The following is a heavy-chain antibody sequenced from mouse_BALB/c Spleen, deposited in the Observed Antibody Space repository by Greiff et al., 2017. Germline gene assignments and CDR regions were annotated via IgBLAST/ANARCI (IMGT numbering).Heavy chain of an antibody. V-gene: IGHV5-12-1*01. J-gene: IGHJ2*01. D-gene: IGHD2-3*01. Sequence: EVQVVEPGGGLVKPGGSLKLSCAASGFAFSSYDMSWVRQTPEKRLEWVAYISSGGGSTYYPDTVKGRFTISRDNAKNTLYLQMSSLKSEDTAMYSCARHLCFDYWGQGTTLTVSS. CDR1: GFAFSSYD. CDR2: ISSGGGST. CDR3: ARHLCFDY.